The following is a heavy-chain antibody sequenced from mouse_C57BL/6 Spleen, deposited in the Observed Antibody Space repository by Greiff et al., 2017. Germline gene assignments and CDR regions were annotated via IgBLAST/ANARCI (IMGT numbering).Heavy chain of an antibody. CDR1: GFTFSDYG. V-gene: IGHV5-17*01. J-gene: IGHJ3*01. Sequence: EVKLVESGGGLVKPGGSLKLSCAASGFTFSDYGMHWVRQAPEKGLEWVAYISSGSSTIYYADTVKGRFTISRDNATTTLFLQMTSLRSEDTAMYYCARAWAAQATTFFAYWGQGTLVTGSA. CDR2: ISSGSSTI. CDR3: ARAWAAQATTFFAY. D-gene: IGHD3-2*02.